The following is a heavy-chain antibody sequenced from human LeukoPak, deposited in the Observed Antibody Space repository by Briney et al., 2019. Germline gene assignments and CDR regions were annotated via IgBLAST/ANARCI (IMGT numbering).Heavy chain of an antibody. CDR1: GGSFSGYY. D-gene: IGHD6-19*01. CDR2: INHSGST. V-gene: IGHV4-34*01. J-gene: IGHJ4*02. Sequence: SETLSLTCAVYGGSFSGYYWSWIRQPPGKGLEWIGEINHSGSTNYNPSLKSRVTISVDTSKNQFSLKLSSVTAADMAVYYCARGGGWYDYWGQGTLVTVSS. CDR3: ARGGGWYDY.